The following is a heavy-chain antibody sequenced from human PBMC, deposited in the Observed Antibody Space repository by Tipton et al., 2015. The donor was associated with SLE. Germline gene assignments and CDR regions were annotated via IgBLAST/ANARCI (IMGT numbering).Heavy chain of an antibody. D-gene: IGHD2-15*01. CDR1: GGSFSGYY. V-gene: IGHV4-34*01. J-gene: IGHJ2*01. CDR2: INHSGST. CDR3: ARGYCSGGSCSYWYFDL. Sequence: TLSLTCAVYGGSFSGYYWSWIRQPSGKGLEWIGEINHSGSTNYNPSLKSRVTISIDTSKHQFSLKLSSVTAADTAVYYCARGYCSGGSCSYWYFDLWVRGTLVTVSS.